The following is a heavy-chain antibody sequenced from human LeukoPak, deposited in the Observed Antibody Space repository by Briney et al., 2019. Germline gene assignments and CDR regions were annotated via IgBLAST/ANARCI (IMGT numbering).Heavy chain of an antibody. CDR2: IIPILGIA. J-gene: IGHJ4*02. Sequence: ASVKVSCKASGGXFSSYAISWVRQAPGQGLEWMGWIIPILGIANYAQKFQGRVTITADKSTSTAYMELSSLRSEDTAVYYCARANSGIVGATTVDYWGQGTLVTVSS. V-gene: IGHV1-69*10. CDR3: ARANSGIVGATTVDY. D-gene: IGHD1-26*01. CDR1: GGXFSSYA.